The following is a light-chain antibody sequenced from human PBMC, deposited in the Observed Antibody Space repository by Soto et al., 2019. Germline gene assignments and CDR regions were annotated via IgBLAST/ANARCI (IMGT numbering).Light chain of an antibody. J-gene: IGLJ1*01. V-gene: IGLV2-14*01. Sequence: QSALTQPASVSGSPGQSITISCTGTSSDVGGYNYVSWYQQHPGKAPKLMIYEVSNRPSGVSTRFSGSKSGNTASLTISGLQAEDEADYYCSSYTTSSTPYVFGTGTKVTVL. CDR2: EVS. CDR1: SSDVGGYNY. CDR3: SSYTTSSTPYV.